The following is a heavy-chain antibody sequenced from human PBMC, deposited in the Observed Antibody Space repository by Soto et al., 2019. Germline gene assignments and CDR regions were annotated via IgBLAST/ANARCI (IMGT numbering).Heavy chain of an antibody. CDR2: VKDGGHT. Sequence: QVQLQQWGAGLLKPSETLSLNCAVNGGSLSGYYWSWIRQPPGKGLEWIGEVKDGGHTNYSPSLRGRVTISSDTSNTQFSLRRNSVTAADTGVYYCARGQEGVVATHWDQGSLVTVSS. D-gene: IGHD5-12*01. CDR1: GGSLSGYY. CDR3: ARGQEGVVATH. V-gene: IGHV4-34*01. J-gene: IGHJ4*02.